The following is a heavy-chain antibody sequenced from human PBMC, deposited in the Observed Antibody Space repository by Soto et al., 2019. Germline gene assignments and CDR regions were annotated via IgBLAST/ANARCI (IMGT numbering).Heavy chain of an antibody. Sequence: SETLSLTCTVSGGSVSSGYYYWSWIRQPPGKGLEWIGYIYYSGSTNYNPSLKSRVTISVDTSKNQFSLKLSSVTAADTAVYYCARAVAGTKQFDYWGQGTLVTVSS. V-gene: IGHV4-61*01. CDR2: IYYSGST. CDR1: GGSVSSGYYY. CDR3: ARAVAGTKQFDY. J-gene: IGHJ4*02. D-gene: IGHD6-19*01.